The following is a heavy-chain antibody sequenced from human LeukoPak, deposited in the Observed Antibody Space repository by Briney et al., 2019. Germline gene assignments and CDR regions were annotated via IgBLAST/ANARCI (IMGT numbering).Heavy chain of an antibody. CDR2: NNPFNGNT. D-gene: IGHD6-19*01. J-gene: IGHJ3*01. Sequence: ASVKVSCKASGYTFTRYAISWLRQAPGQGLEWMGWNNPFNGNTNDAERFQGRVIMTTDTSTRTAYMELRGLRSDDTAVYYCARDYTSAEWLGFAFDVWGQGTMISVSA. CDR3: ARDYTSAEWLGFAFDV. CDR1: GYTFTRYA. V-gene: IGHV1-18*01.